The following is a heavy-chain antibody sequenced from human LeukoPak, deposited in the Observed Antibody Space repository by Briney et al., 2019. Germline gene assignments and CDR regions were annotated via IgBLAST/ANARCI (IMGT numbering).Heavy chain of an antibody. J-gene: IGHJ4*02. CDR1: GYTFASYD. CDR3: ARTRRMPASWELLGSALAY. Sequence: SVKVSCKASGYTFASYDINWVRQAPGQGLEWMGGIIPIFGTANYAQKFQGRVTITTDESTSTAYMELSSLRSEDTAVYYCARTRRMPASWELLGSALAYWGQGTLVTVSS. V-gene: IGHV1-69*05. D-gene: IGHD1-26*01. CDR2: IIPIFGTA.